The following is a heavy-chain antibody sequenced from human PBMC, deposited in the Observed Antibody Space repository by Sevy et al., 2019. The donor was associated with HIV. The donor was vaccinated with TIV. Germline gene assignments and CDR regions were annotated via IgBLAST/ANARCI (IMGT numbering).Heavy chain of an antibody. V-gene: IGHV4-59*01. D-gene: IGHD3-3*01. J-gene: IGHJ6*01. CDR1: GGSISSYY. CDR3: VSDSSTGITVHGVVSHGMDF. CDR2: VNYSGST. Sequence: SETLSLTCAVSGGSISSYYWTWIRQPPGKGLEWIGYVNYSGSTNYNPSLKSRLTMSVDISKNQFSLKLTSVTAADTAVYYCVSDSSTGITVHGVVSHGMDFWGQGTTVTVSS.